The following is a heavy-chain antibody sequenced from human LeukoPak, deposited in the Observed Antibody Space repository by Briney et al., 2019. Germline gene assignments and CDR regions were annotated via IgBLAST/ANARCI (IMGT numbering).Heavy chain of an antibody. Sequence: ASVKVSCKASGYTFTSYGISWVRQAPGQGLEWMGWINPNSGGTNYAQKFQGRVTMTRDTSISTAYMELSRLRSDDTAVYYCARGRRRWLVREPYYFDYWGQGTLVTVSS. CDR1: GYTFTSYG. D-gene: IGHD6-19*01. CDR3: ARGRRRWLVREPYYFDY. CDR2: INPNSGGT. J-gene: IGHJ4*02. V-gene: IGHV1-2*02.